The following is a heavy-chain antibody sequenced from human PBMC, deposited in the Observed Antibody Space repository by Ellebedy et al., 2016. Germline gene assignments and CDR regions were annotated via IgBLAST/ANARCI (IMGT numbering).Heavy chain of an antibody. V-gene: IGHV3-7*03. J-gene: IGHJ6*02. CDR1: GFTFSSYW. Sequence: GESLKISCAASGFTFSSYWMSWVRQAPEKGLEWVANIKQDGSEKYYVDSVKGRFTISRDNAKNSLYLQMNSLRAEDTAVYYCARASQDIVVVPAAPSMDVWGQGTTVTVSS. CDR3: ARASQDIVVVPAAPSMDV. D-gene: IGHD2-2*01. CDR2: IKQDGSEK.